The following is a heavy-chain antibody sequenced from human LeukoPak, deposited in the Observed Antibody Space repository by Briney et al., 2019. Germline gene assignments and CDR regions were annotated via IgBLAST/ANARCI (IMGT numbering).Heavy chain of an antibody. CDR3: AREPRRHAFDI. Sequence: ASVKVSCKASGYTFINHGITWVRQAPGQGLEWMGWINPNSGGTNYAQKFQGRVTMTRDTSISTAYMELSRLRSDDTAVYYCAREPRRHAFDIWGQGTMVTVSS. CDR1: GYTFINHG. V-gene: IGHV1-2*02. J-gene: IGHJ3*02. CDR2: INPNSGGT. D-gene: IGHD1-1*01.